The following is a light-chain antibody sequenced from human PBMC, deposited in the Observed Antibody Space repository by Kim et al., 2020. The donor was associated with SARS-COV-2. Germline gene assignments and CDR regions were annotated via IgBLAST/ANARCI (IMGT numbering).Light chain of an antibody. CDR3: QQFRIYPPT. J-gene: IGKJ4*01. CDR1: QDISNH. Sequence: ASVGDRVTIMCRASQDISNHLAWFQQIPGKAPKPLIYAASNLQGGVPARFGGSGSGTQFTLTIGSLQPEDVATYYCQQFRIYPPTFGGGTKVDIK. CDR2: AAS. V-gene: IGKV1-16*01.